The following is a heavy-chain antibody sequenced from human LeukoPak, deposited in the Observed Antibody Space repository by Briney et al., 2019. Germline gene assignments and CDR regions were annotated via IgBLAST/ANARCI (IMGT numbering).Heavy chain of an antibody. CDR1: GVSIRSAGYS. CDR3: ARHPLWFGEFPDAFDI. CDR2: IYYSGSP. Sequence: SETLSLTCGVSGVSIRSAGYSFYWIRQHLGKGLEWIGHIYYSGSPSYNPSLKSRVTISMDTSKNHFSLDLTSVTTADTAVYYCARHPLWFGEFPDAFDIWGQGTMVTVSS. J-gene: IGHJ3*02. D-gene: IGHD3-10*01. V-gene: IGHV4-31*11.